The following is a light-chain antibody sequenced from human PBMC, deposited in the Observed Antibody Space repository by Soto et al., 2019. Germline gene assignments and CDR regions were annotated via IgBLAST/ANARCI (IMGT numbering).Light chain of an antibody. CDR3: QQYNYYWA. CDR1: QNINRW. V-gene: IGKV1-5*03. Sequence: DIQMTQSPSTLSASVGDRVTISCRASQNINRWLAWYQQKPGQAPKPLIYKTSSLESGVPSRFSGNGSGTEFSLTISSLHPDHSATYFCQQYNYYWAFGQGTKVEIK. CDR2: KTS. J-gene: IGKJ1*01.